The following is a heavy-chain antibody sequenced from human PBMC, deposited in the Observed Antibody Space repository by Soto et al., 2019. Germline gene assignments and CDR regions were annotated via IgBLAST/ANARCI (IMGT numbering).Heavy chain of an antibody. CDR1: GFTFSSYA. D-gene: IGHD6-19*01. CDR2: ISGGGGST. J-gene: IGHJ3*02. V-gene: IGHV3-23*01. CDR3: AKVRAASIAVAANDAFDI. Sequence: PGGSLRLSCAASGFTFSSYAMSWVRQAPGKGLEWVSAISGGGGSTYYADSVKGRFTISRDNSKNTLYLQMNSLRAEDTAVYYCAKVRAASIAVAANDAFDIWGQGTMVTVSS.